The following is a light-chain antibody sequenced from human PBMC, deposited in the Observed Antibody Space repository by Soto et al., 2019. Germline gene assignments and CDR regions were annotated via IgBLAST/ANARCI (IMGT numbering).Light chain of an antibody. J-gene: IGLJ1*01. CDR3: ATWDDSRNGV. CDR2: TNN. V-gene: IGLV1-44*01. CDR1: TSNIESHP. Sequence: QAVVTQPPSASGAPGQRITISCSGSTSNIESHPVNWFQQVPGAAPKLLIVTNNQRPSGVPDRFSASKSGASASLAISGLQSEDEATYYCATWDDSRNGVFGTGTKVTVL.